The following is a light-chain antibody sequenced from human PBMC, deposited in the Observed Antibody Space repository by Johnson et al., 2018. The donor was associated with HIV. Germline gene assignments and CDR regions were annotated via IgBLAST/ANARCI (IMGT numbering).Light chain of an antibody. J-gene: IGLJ1*01. Sequence: QPVLTQPPSVSAAPGQTVTISCAGSSSNIGNNYVSWYQQLPGTAPKLLIYENNKRPSGIPDRFSGSKSGTSATLGITGLQTGDEADYYCGTWGGVFGTGTKVTVL. V-gene: IGLV1-51*02. CDR2: ENN. CDR1: SSNIGNNY. CDR3: GTWGGV.